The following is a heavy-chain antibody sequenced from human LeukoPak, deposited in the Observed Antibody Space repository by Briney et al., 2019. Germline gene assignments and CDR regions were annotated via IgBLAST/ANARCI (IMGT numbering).Heavy chain of an antibody. CDR1: GFPFMNYL. J-gene: IGHJ4*02. D-gene: IGHD6-6*01. V-gene: IGHV3-7*02. CDR3: AKRLYGSSSGGHYLAS. Sequence: PGGALSLSFDASGFPFMNYLMSWVRQAPGKGLEWVAKIKEDGSEKNYGGSVKGRFTISRDNSKNTLYLEMNSLRPEDTAVYYCAKRLYGSSSGGHYLASWGQGTLVTVSS. CDR2: IKEDGSEK.